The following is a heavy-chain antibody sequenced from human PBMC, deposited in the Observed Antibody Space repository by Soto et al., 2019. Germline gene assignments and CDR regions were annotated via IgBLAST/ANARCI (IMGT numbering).Heavy chain of an antibody. Sequence: GGSLRLSCAGSGFTFSGSSIHWVRQASGKGLEWVGRVGTKSNNYATEYSESVKGRFIISRDDSKNTAYLDMNGLKTEDTALYFCTRVCRGGTCYFDSWGQGT. D-gene: IGHD2-15*01. V-gene: IGHV3-73*01. CDR3: TRVCRGGTCYFDS. J-gene: IGHJ5*01. CDR1: GFTFSGSS. CDR2: VGTKSNNYAT.